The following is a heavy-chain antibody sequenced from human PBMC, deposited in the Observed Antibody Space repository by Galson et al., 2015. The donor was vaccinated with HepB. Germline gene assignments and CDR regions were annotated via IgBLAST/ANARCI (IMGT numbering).Heavy chain of an antibody. J-gene: IGHJ4*02. CDR1: GYSFTSYW. Sequence: QSGAEVKKPGESLRISCKGSGYSFTSYWISWVRQMPGKGLEWMGRIDPSDSYTNYSPSFQGHVTISADKSISTAYLQWSSLKASDTAMYYCALVPGGYEYFDYWGQGTLVTVSS. CDR2: IDPSDSYT. CDR3: ALVPGGYEYFDY. D-gene: IGHD5-12*01. V-gene: IGHV5-10-1*01.